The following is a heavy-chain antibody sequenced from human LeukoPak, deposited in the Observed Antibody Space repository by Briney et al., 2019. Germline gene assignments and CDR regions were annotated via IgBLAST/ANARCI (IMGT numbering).Heavy chain of an antibody. Sequence: PSETLSLTCTVSGGSISSDNHYWGWIRQSPGKGLEWIGSIYYSGTTYYNPSLKSRVTISVDTSKNQFSLKLSSVTAADTAVYYCARHPNTYYDILTGYFRAPLDYWGQGTLVTVSS. V-gene: IGHV4-39*01. D-gene: IGHD3-9*01. J-gene: IGHJ4*02. CDR2: IYYSGTT. CDR1: GGSISSDNHY. CDR3: ARHPNTYYDILTGYFRAPLDY.